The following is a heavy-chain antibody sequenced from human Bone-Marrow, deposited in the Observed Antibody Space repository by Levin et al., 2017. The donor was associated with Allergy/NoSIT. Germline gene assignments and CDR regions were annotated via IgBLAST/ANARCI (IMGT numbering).Heavy chain of an antibody. CDR3: VKDGAMTFDY. Sequence: GSLRLSCAASGFTFSSYNMHWVRQAPGKGLEWVAVISDDGSNKYYGDSVKGRFTISRDNSKNTLYLQMNSLRAEDTAVYYCVKDGAMTFDYWGQGTLVTVSS. D-gene: IGHD1-26*01. CDR1: GFTFSSYN. CDR2: ISDDGSNK. J-gene: IGHJ4*02. V-gene: IGHV3-30*18.